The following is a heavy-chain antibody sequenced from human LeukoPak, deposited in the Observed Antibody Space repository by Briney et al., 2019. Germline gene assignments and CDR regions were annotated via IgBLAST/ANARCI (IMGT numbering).Heavy chain of an antibody. V-gene: IGHV4-59*11. CDR1: GGSISSHY. Sequence: SETLSLTCTVPGGSISSHYWSWIRQPPGKGLEWIGYIYYSGSTNYNPSFKSRVTILVDTSKNQFSLKLSSVTAADTAVYYCARVPGLGATGPFDYWGQGTLVTVSS. J-gene: IGHJ4*02. CDR2: IYYSGST. D-gene: IGHD1-14*01. CDR3: ARVPGLGATGPFDY.